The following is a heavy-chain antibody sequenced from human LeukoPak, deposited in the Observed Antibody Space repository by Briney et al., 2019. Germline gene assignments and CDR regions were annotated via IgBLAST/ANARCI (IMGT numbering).Heavy chain of an antibody. V-gene: IGHV1-69*01. J-gene: IGHJ4*02. D-gene: IGHD4-17*01. Sequence: SVKVSCKASGGTFSSYAISWVRQAPGQGLEWMGGIIPIFGTANYAQKFQGRVTITADESTSTAYMELSSLRSEDTAVYYCARGLYGDYANYFDYWGQGTLVTVSS. CDR2: IIPIFGTA. CDR1: GGTFSSYA. CDR3: ARGLYGDYANYFDY.